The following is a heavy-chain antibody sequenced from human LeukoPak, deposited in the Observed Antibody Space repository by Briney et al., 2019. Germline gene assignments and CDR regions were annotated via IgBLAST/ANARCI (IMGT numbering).Heavy chain of an antibody. Sequence: PGGSLRLSCAASGFTFSDYYMSWIRQAPGKGLEWVSYISSSGSTIYYADSVKGRFTISRDNAKNSLYLQMNSLRAEDTAVYYCARSVDTAMAYYYYYMDVWGKGTTVTVSS. CDR2: ISSSGSTI. V-gene: IGHV3-11*01. J-gene: IGHJ6*03. CDR3: ARSVDTAMAYYYYYMDV. CDR1: GFTFSDYY. D-gene: IGHD5-18*01.